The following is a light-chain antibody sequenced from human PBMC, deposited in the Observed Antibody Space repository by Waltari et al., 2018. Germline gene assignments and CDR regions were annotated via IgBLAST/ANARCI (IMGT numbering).Light chain of an antibody. V-gene: IGKV1-39*01. CDR2: AAS. CDR3: QQSYSTPSIT. CDR1: QSISTY. Sequence: DIQMTQSPSSLSASVGDRVTITCRASQSISTYLNWYQQKPGKAPKLLIHAASSLQSGVPSRFSGSGSWTDFTLTISSLQPEDFATYYCQQSYSTPSITFGQGTRLEIK. J-gene: IGKJ5*01.